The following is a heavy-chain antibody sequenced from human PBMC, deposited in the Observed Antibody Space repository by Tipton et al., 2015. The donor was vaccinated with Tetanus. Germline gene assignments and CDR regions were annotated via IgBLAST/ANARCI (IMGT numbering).Heavy chain of an antibody. CDR3: ARARGVAVAGGDY. D-gene: IGHD6-19*01. Sequence: SVRLSCAASGFTFDDYAMHWVRQAPGKGLEWVSGISWNRGSIGYADSVKGRFTISRDNAKNSLYLQMNSLRAEDTAVYYCARARGVAVAGGDYWGQGTLVTVSS. V-gene: IGHV3-9*01. CDR2: ISWNRGSI. J-gene: IGHJ4*02. CDR1: GFTFDDYA.